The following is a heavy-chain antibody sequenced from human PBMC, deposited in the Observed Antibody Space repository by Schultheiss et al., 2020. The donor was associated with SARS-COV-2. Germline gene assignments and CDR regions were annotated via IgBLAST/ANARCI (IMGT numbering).Heavy chain of an antibody. CDR1: GFTFSSYA. D-gene: IGHD5-12*01. CDR2: ISGSGSTI. Sequence: GESLKISCAASGFTFSSYAMSWVRQAPGKGLEWVSAISGSGSTIYYADSVKGRFTISRDNAKNSLYLQMNSLRAEDTAVYYCARGGYSGYPRIYYYYYYGMDVWGQGTTVTVSS. CDR3: ARGGYSGYPRIYYYYYYGMDV. V-gene: IGHV3-23*01. J-gene: IGHJ6*02.